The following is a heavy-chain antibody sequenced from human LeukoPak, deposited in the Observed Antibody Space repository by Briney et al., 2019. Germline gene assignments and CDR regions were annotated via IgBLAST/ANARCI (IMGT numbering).Heavy chain of an antibody. CDR1: GGSFSGYY. V-gene: IGHV4-34*01. D-gene: IGHD2-2*01. Sequence: PSETLSLTCAVYGGSFSGYYWSWIRQPPGKGLEWIGEINHSGSTNYNPSLKSRVTISVDTSKNQFSLKLSSVTAADTAVYYCARGGNCSSTSCQYKEPDKKNWFDPWGQGTLVTVSS. J-gene: IGHJ5*02. CDR2: INHSGST. CDR3: ARGGNCSSTSCQYKEPDKKNWFDP.